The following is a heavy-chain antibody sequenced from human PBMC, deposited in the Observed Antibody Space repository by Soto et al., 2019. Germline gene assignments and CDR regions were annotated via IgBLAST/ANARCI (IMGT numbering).Heavy chain of an antibody. CDR1: GFTFKLYY. CDR3: ARGLWFGELFYAYFDY. J-gene: IGHJ4*02. D-gene: IGHD3-10*01. Sequence: GGSLRLSCVTSGFTFKLYYMHWVRQSPVRGLEWVSVITRDGSGTQYADSVRGRFTMSRDNDKNTLYLHMNSLKIEDTALYYCARGLWFGELFYAYFDYWGLGTLVTVSS. V-gene: IGHV3-74*03. CDR2: ITRDGSGT.